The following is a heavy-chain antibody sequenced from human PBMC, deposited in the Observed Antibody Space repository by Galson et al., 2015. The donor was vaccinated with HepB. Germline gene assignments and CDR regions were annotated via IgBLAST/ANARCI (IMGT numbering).Heavy chain of an antibody. D-gene: IGHD4-17*01. Sequence: SLRLSCAASDFPFSRHALTWVRQAPGKGLEWVSSIDISGDKTLYADSAKGRFTISRDNSRNTLYLQMHSLSAEDTAMYFCANEIRPNDYWGQGTLVTVSS. CDR3: ANEIRPNDY. V-gene: IGHV3-23*05. CDR2: IDISGDKT. CDR1: DFPFSRHA. J-gene: IGHJ4*02.